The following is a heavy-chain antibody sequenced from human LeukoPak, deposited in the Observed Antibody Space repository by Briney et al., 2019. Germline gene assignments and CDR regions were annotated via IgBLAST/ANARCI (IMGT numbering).Heavy chain of an antibody. D-gene: IGHD3-10*01. J-gene: IGHJ6*03. Sequence: SETLSLTCTVSGGSISSSSYYWGWIRQPPGKGLEWIGSIYYSGSTYYNPSLKSRVTISVDTSKNQFSLKLSSVTAADTAVYYCARAMVRGVRYMDVWGKGTTVTISS. V-gene: IGHV4-39*01. CDR1: GGSISSSSYY. CDR2: IYYSGST. CDR3: ARAMVRGVRYMDV.